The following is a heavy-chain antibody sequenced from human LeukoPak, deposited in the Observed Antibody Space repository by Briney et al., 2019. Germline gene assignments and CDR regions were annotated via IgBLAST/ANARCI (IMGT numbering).Heavy chain of an antibody. V-gene: IGHV3-7*01. CDR3: ARHVDYYFDY. CDR2: INLDGSEK. J-gene: IGHJ4*02. D-gene: IGHD3/OR15-3a*01. Sequence: GGSLRLSCAASGFTFSSFYMTWVRQAPGKGLEWVANINLDGSEKYYVDSVKGRFTISRGNTKNSLYLQMDSLRAEDTAVYYCARHVDYYFDYWGQGTLVTVSS. CDR1: GFTFSSFY.